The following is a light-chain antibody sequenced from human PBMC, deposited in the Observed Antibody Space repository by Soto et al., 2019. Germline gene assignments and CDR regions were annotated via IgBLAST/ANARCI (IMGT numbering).Light chain of an antibody. CDR3: QQYGSSIT. CDR1: QSISTW. CDR2: DAS. J-gene: IGKJ5*01. Sequence: DIQMTQSPCSLSASVVDSFTITFRASQSISTWLAWYQQKPGKAPNLLIYDASSLESGVPSRFSGSGSGTEFTLTISSLQPDDFAVYYCQQYGSSITFGQGTRLEIK. V-gene: IGKV1-5*01.